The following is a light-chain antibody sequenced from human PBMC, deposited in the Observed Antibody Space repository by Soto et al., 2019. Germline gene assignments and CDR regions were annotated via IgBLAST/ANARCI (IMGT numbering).Light chain of an antibody. CDR3: QQRSNWYT. CDR1: QGVNNY. J-gene: IGKJ2*01. CDR2: DAS. V-gene: IGKV3-11*01. Sequence: EVVLTQSPATLPLSPGERATLSCRASQGVNNYVAWYQQKPGQAPRLLIYDASNRATGTPARFSGSWSGTDFTLTISSLEPEDGAVYFCQQRSNWYTFGQGTKLEIK.